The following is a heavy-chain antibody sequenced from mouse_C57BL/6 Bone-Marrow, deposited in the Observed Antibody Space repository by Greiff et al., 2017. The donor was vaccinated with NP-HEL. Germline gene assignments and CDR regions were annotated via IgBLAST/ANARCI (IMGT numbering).Heavy chain of an antibody. J-gene: IGHJ4*01. CDR1: GFTFSDYY. D-gene: IGHD2-2*01. Sequence: EVKLMESGGGLVQPGGSLKLSCAASGFTFSDYYMYWVRQTPEKRLEWVAYISNGGGSTYYPDTVKGRFTISRDNAKNTLYLQMSRLKSEDTAMYYCARNLGLYYYAMDYWGQGTSVTVSS. V-gene: IGHV5-12*01. CDR3: ARNLGLYYYAMDY. CDR2: ISNGGGST.